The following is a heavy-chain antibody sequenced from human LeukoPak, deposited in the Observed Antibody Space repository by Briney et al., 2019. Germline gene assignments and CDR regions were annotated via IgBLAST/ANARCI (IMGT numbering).Heavy chain of an antibody. D-gene: IGHD6-13*01. V-gene: IGHV1-2*02. CDR2: INPNSGGT. CDR1: GYTFTAYY. CDR3: ARSIAAAATYYFDY. J-gene: IGHJ4*02. Sequence: ASVKVSCKASGYTFTAYYMHWVRQAPGQGLEWMGWINPNSGGTNYAQKFQGRVTMTRDTSISTVYMELSSLRSDDTAVYYCARSIAAAATYYFDYWGQGTLVTVSS.